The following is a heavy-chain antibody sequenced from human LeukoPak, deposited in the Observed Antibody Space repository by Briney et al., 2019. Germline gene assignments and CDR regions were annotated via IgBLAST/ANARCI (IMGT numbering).Heavy chain of an antibody. V-gene: IGHV4-4*07. Sequence: SETLSLTCTVSGGSISSYYWSWIRQPAGKGLEWIGRIYTSGSTNYNPSLKSRVTMSPDTSKNQLSLKLSSVTAADTAVYYCARTGSTVTMLYPFDHWGQGTLVTVSS. D-gene: IGHD4-17*01. J-gene: IGHJ4*02. CDR3: ARTGSTVTMLYPFDH. CDR1: GGSISSYY. CDR2: IYTSGST.